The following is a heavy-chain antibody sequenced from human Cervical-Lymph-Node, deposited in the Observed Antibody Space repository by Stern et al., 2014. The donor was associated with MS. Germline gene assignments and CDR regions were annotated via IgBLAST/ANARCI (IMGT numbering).Heavy chain of an antibody. CDR3: ARDRRIAVAGNYYYYGMDV. CDR2: ISSSSSYI. CDR1: GFTFSSYS. J-gene: IGHJ6*02. V-gene: IGHV3-21*01. D-gene: IGHD6-19*01. Sequence: VQLVESGGGLVKPGGSLRLSCAASGFTFSSYSMNWVRQAPGKGLEWVSSISSSSSYIYYADSVKGRFTISRDNAKNSLYLQMNSLRAEDTAVYYCARDRRIAVAGNYYYYGMDVWGQGTTVTVSS.